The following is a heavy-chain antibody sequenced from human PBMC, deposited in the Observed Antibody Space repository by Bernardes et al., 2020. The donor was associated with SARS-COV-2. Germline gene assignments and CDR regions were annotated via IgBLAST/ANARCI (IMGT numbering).Heavy chain of an antibody. D-gene: IGHD3-22*01. Sequence: GESLKISCKGSGYSFTSYWIGWVRQMPGKGLEWMGIIYPGDSDTRYSPSFQGQVTISADKSISTAYLQWSSLKASDTAMYYCARREGETYYYDSSGYYLDAFDIWGQGTMVTVSS. V-gene: IGHV5-51*01. CDR3: ARREGETYYYDSSGYYLDAFDI. CDR2: IYPGDSDT. J-gene: IGHJ3*02. CDR1: GYSFTSYW.